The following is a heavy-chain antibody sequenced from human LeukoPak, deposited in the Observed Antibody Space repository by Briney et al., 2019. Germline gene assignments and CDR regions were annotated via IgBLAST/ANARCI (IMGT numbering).Heavy chain of an antibody. D-gene: IGHD3-10*01. CDR3: ARPNSGYYYGMDV. Sequence: PSETLSLTCTVSGDSINSLDLWSWVRQPPGKGLEWIGEMYLSGTTHSNPSVKSRVTISIDKSKNQFFLNLSSVTAADTAVYYCARPNSGYYYGMDVWGQGTTVTVSS. CDR2: MYLSGTT. J-gene: IGHJ6*02. CDR1: GDSINSLDL. V-gene: IGHV4-4*02.